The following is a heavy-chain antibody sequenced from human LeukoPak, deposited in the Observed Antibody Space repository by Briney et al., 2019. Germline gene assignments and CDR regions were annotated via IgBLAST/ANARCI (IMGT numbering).Heavy chain of an antibody. V-gene: IGHV1-2*02. CDR3: ARDGEDSSGHSQWFDP. Sequence: ASVKVSCKASGYTFTGYYMHWVRQAPGQGLEWMGWINPNSGGTNYAQKFQGRVTMTRDTSISTAYMELSRLRSDDTAVYYCARDGEDSSGHSQWFDPWGQGTLVTVSS. J-gene: IGHJ5*02. CDR1: GYTFTGYY. CDR2: INPNSGGT. D-gene: IGHD3-22*01.